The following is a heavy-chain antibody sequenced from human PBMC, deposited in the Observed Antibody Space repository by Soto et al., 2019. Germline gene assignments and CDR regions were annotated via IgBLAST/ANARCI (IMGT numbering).Heavy chain of an antibody. V-gene: IGHV4-34*01. D-gene: IGHD2-15*01. CDR3: ARGLGVLVAATPLWPDY. CDR2: IYYSGST. Sequence: SETLSLTCAVYGGSFSGYYWSWIRQPPGKGLEWIGSIYYSGSTYYNPSLKSRVTISVDTSKNQFSLKLSSVTAADTAVYYCARGLGVLVAATPLWPDYWGQGTLVTVSS. J-gene: IGHJ4*02. CDR1: GGSFSGYY.